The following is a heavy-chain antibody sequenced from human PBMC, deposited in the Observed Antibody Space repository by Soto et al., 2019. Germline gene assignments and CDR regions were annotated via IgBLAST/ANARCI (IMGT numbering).Heavy chain of an antibody. CDR1: GFTVSSYT. CDR2: IYSGGSA. D-gene: IGHD3-10*01. CDR3: ARDLNVRGILGVFDI. Sequence: EVQLVETGGGLIQPGGSLKLSCAVSGFTVSSYTMSWVRQAPGKGPEWVSAIYSGGSAVYPASVKGRFTISRDSSRNTLYLQMNSLRGEDTAVYYCARDLNVRGILGVFDIWGRGTMVTVAS. J-gene: IGHJ3*02. V-gene: IGHV3-53*02.